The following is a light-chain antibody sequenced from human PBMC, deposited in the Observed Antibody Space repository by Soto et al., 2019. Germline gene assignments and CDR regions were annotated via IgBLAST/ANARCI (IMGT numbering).Light chain of an antibody. CDR3: SSRTISSPIYV. CDR1: SSDVGGFNY. Sequence: QSALTQPASLSGSPGQSITISCTGTSSDVGGFNYVSWYQQHPGKAPKLIIYEVSNRPSGVSRRFSGSKSGNRASLTISGLQAEDEAEYYCSSRTISSPIYVFGTGTKLTVL. J-gene: IGLJ1*01. CDR2: EVS. V-gene: IGLV2-14*01.